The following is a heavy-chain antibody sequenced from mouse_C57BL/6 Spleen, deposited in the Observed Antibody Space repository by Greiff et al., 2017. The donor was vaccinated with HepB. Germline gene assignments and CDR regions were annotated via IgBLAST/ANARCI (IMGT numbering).Heavy chain of an antibody. V-gene: IGHV1-54*01. CDR2: INPGSGGT. Sequence: QVQLQQSGAELVRPGTSVKVSCKASGYAFTNYLIEWVKQRPGQGLEWIGVINPGSGGTNYNEKFKGKATLTADKSSSTAYMQLRSLTSEDSAVYFCARRGITTVVAPFDYWGQGTTLTVSS. J-gene: IGHJ2*01. CDR3: ARRGITTVVAPFDY. D-gene: IGHD1-1*01. CDR1: GYAFTNYL.